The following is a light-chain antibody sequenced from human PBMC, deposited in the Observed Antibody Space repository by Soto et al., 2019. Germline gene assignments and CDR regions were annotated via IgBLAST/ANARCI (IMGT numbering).Light chain of an antibody. CDR3: QQYNNLIT. CDR1: QSVSSN. CDR2: GAS. J-gene: IGKJ5*01. V-gene: IGKV3-15*01. Sequence: EIVMTQSPATLSVSPGERATLSCRASQSVSSNLAWYQQKPGQAPRLLIYGASTRATGIPARFSGSGSGTKFTLTISSLQSEDFAVYYCQQYNNLITFGQGTRLEIK.